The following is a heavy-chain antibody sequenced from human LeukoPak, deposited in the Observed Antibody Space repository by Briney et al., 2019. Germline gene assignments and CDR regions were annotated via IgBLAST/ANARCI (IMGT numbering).Heavy chain of an antibody. CDR3: ARGVVPNSYYGSGSYYLANWFDP. J-gene: IGHJ5*02. CDR1: GYTFTTYG. Sequence: ASVKVSCKASGYTFTTYGMNWVRQATGQGLEWMGWMNPNSGNTGYAQKFQGRVTMTRNTSISTAYMELSSLRSEDTAVYYCARGVVPNSYYGSGSYYLANWFDPWGQGTLVTVSS. D-gene: IGHD3-10*01. V-gene: IGHV1-8*01. CDR2: MNPNSGNT.